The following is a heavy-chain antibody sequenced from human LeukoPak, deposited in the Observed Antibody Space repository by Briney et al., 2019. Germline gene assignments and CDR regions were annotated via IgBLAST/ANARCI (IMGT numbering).Heavy chain of an antibody. V-gene: IGHV4-34*01. CDR1: GGSFSGYY. CDR2: INHSGST. Sequence: PSETLSLTCAVYGGSFSGYYWSWIRQPPGKGLEWIGEINHSGSTNYNPSLKSRVTISVDTSKNQFSLKLSSVTAADTAVYYCARHERDYYGSGYFFDYWGQGTLVTVSS. D-gene: IGHD3-10*01. J-gene: IGHJ4*02. CDR3: ARHERDYYGSGYFFDY.